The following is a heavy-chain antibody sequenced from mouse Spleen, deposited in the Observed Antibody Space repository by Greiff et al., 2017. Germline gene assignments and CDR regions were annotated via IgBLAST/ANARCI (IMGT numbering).Heavy chain of an antibody. CDR3: ARATTVVADY. CDR2: IDPSDSYT. V-gene: IGHV1-50*01. D-gene: IGHD1-1*01. CDR1: GYTFTSYW. J-gene: IGHJ2*01. Sequence: QVQLQQPGAELVKPGASVKLSCKASGYTFTSYWMQWVKQRPGQGLEWIGEIDPSDSYTNYNQKFKGKATLTVDTSSSTACMQLSSLTSEDSAVYYCARATTVVADYWGQGTTLTVSS.